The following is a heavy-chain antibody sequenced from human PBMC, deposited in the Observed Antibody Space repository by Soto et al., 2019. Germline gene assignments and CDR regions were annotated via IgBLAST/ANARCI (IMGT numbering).Heavy chain of an antibody. CDR2: IYYSGST. CDR1: GGSISSGGYY. D-gene: IGHD2-21*02. CDR3: AREPHIVVVTGMDV. Sequence: SETLSLTCTVSGGSISSGGYYWSWIRQHPGKGLEWIGYIYYSGSTYYNPSLKSRVTISVDTSKNQFSLKLSSVTAADTAVYYCAREPHIVVVTGMDVWGQGTTVTVSS. J-gene: IGHJ6*02. V-gene: IGHV4-31*03.